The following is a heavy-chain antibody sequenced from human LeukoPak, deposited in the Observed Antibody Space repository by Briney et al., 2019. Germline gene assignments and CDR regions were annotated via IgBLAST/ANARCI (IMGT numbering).Heavy chain of an antibody. CDR3: ARGGYYGSGNDFRFDP. CDR1: GGSISSYY. D-gene: IGHD3-10*01. Sequence: SETLSLTCTVSGGSISSYYWSWIRQPPGKGLEWIGYIYYTGSTNYNPSLKSRVTISVETSKNQFSLKLKSVTAADTAVYYCARGGYYGSGNDFRFDPWGQGTLVTVSS. J-gene: IGHJ5*02. V-gene: IGHV4-59*01. CDR2: IYYTGST.